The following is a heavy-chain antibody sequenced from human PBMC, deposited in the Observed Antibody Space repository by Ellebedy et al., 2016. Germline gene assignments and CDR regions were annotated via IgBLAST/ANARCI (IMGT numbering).Heavy chain of an antibody. CDR1: GLTFSNFF. CDR3: RQGHYADL. J-gene: IGHJ4*02. V-gene: IGHV3-23*01. D-gene: IGHD4-17*01. CDR2: ISAKGDKR. Sequence: GGSLRLSXAVSGLTFSNFFMSWVRQAPGRGLEWVATISAKGDKRDLADSVKGRFTISRDSSKNSVYLRMNNLRVEDTAVYYCRQGHYADLWGQGTLVTVSS.